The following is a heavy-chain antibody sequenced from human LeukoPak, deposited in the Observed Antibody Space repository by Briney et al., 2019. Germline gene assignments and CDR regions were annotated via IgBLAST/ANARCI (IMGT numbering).Heavy chain of an antibody. D-gene: IGHD6-13*01. CDR3: AREGAAGYYFDY. CDR2: ISSSSSYI. CDR1: GFSFSIYS. Sequence: GGSLRLSCAASGFSFSIYSMNWVRQAPEKGLEWVSSISSSSSYIYYADSVKGRFTISRDNAKNSLYLQMNSLRAEDTAVYYCAREGAAGYYFDYWGQGTLVTVSS. V-gene: IGHV3-21*01. J-gene: IGHJ4*02.